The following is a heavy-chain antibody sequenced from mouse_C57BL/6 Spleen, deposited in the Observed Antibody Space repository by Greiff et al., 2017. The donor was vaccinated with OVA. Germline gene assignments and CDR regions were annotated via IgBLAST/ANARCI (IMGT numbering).Heavy chain of an antibody. CDR1: GYTFTEYT. CDR2: FYPGSGSI. CDR3: AREAYDGYLFAY. Sequence: QVQLKESGAELVKPGASVKLSCKASGYTFTEYTIHWVKQRSGQGLEWIGWFYPGSGSIKYNEKFKDKATLTADKSSSTVYMELSRLTSEDSAVYFCAREAYDGYLFAYWGQGTLVTVSA. V-gene: IGHV1-62-2*01. J-gene: IGHJ3*01. D-gene: IGHD2-3*01.